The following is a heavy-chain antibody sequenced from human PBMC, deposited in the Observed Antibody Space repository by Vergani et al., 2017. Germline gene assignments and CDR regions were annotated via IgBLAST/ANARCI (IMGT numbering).Heavy chain of an antibody. D-gene: IGHD3-16*02. J-gene: IGHJ4*02. CDR3: ATLGTYDYVWRSYRYTEDY. V-gene: IGHV4-34*01. CDR1: GGSFSGYY. CDR2: INHSGST. Sequence: QVQLQQRGAGLLKPSETLSLTCAVYGGSFSGYYWSWIRQPPGKGLEWIGEINHSGSTNYNPSLKSRVTISVDTSKNQFSLKLSSVTAADTAVYYCATLGTYDYVWRSYRYTEDYWGQGTLVTVSS.